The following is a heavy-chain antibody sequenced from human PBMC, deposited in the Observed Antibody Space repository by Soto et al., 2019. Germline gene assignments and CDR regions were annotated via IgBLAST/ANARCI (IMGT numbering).Heavy chain of an antibody. Sequence: PGESLKISCAASGFTFSSYAMSWVRQAPGKGLEWVSAISGSGGSTYYADSVKGRFTISRDNSKNTLYLQMNSLRAEDTAVYYCAKESSYGFWSGYYTGVYFDYWGQGTLVTVSS. CDR3: AKESSYGFWSGYYTGVYFDY. CDR1: GFTFSSYA. V-gene: IGHV3-23*01. CDR2: ISGSGGST. D-gene: IGHD3-3*01. J-gene: IGHJ4*02.